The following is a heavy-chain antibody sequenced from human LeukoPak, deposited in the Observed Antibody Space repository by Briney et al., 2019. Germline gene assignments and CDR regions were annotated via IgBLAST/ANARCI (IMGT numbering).Heavy chain of an antibody. CDR2: IRSKAYGGTT. CDR1: GFTFGDYA. V-gene: IGHV3-49*03. J-gene: IGHJ4*02. Sequence: PGGSLRLSCTASGFTFGDYAMSWSRQAPGKGLEWVGFIRSKAYGGTTEYAASVKGRFTISREDSKSIAYLQMNSLKTEDTAVYYCTRFLITMIVLIEPFDYWGQGTLVTVSS. D-gene: IGHD3-22*01. CDR3: TRFLITMIVLIEPFDY.